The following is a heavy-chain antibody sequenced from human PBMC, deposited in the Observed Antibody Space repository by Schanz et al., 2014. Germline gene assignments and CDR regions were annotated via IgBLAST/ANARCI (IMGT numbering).Heavy chain of an antibody. D-gene: IGHD2-2*01. CDR3: AKDSTHIDIVLVPTAIDY. CDR1: GFIFSSYG. Sequence: VQLVESGGGLVQPGGSLRLSCAASGFIFSSYGLHWVRQAPGKGLEWVAFIWYDGSNKYYADSVKGRFTISRDNSKNTLYLHMNTLRSEDTAVYYCAKDSTHIDIVLVPTAIDYWGQGTLVTGSS. J-gene: IGHJ4*02. V-gene: IGHV3-30*02. CDR2: IWYDGSNK.